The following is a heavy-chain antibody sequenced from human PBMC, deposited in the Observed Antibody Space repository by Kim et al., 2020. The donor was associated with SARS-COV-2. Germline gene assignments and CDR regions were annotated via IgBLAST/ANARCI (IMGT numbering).Heavy chain of an antibody. V-gene: IGHV5-10-1*01. CDR3: TRTPNYYYFAMDV. Sequence: NYSPSFQGHVTISAAKSNSTAYLQWSSLKASDTAMYYCTRTPNYYYFAMDVWGQGTTVTVSS. J-gene: IGHJ6*02.